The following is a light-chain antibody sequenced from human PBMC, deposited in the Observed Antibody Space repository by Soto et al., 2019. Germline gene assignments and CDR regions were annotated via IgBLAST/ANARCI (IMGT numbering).Light chain of an antibody. V-gene: IGLV2-14*01. CDR3: SSYTSSSTLGVV. Sequence: QSALTQPASVSGSPGQSITISCTGTSSDVGGYNYVSWYQHHPGKAPKLMIYEVSNRPSGVSNRFSGSKSGNTASLTISGLHAEDEADYYCSSYTSSSTLGVVFGGGTKLTVL. CDR2: EVS. J-gene: IGLJ2*01. CDR1: SSDVGGYNY.